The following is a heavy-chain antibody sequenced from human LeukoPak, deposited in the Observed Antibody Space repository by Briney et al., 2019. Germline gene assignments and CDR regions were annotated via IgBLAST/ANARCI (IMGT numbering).Heavy chain of an antibody. CDR3: ARLSAYYYGSYFYYYMDV. CDR1: GFSFSSYW. J-gene: IGHJ6*03. D-gene: IGHD3-10*01. CDR2: IKQDESER. Sequence: GGSLRLSCEGSGFSFSSYWMTWVRQSPGKGPEWVANIKQDESERYTVDSVKGRFTISRDNAKNSVYLQMNSLRAEDTALYYCARLSAYYYGSYFYYYMDVWGKGTTVTLSS. V-gene: IGHV3-7*01.